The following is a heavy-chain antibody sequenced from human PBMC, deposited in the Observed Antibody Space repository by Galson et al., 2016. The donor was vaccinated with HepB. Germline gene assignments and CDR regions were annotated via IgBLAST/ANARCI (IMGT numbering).Heavy chain of an antibody. Sequence: SVKVSCKAVGYNFIGHYIHWVRQAPGQGLEWVGWINPYNGVPHYAQKFQGRVAMTRDTSVSTAYMELNGLTSDDTAVYYCARGFQAPYYFYGLDVWGQGTTVIV. CDR3: ARGFQAPYYFYGLDV. V-gene: IGHV1-2*02. J-gene: IGHJ6*02. CDR1: GYNFIGHY. CDR2: INPYNGVP.